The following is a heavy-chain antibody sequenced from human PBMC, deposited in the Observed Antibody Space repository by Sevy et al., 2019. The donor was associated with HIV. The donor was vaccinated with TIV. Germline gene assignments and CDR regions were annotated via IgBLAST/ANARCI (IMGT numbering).Heavy chain of an antibody. CDR1: GFTFDDYA. CDR2: ISWNSGSI. Sequence: GGSLRLSCAASGFTFDDYAMHWVRQAPGKGLEWVSVISWNSGSIGYADSVKGRFTISRDNAKNCLYVQMNSLRAEVTALYYCAKDTSRYCSSASCYAPWDYWGQGTLVTVSS. J-gene: IGHJ4*02. CDR3: AKDTSRYCSSASCYAPWDY. D-gene: IGHD2-2*01. V-gene: IGHV3-9*01.